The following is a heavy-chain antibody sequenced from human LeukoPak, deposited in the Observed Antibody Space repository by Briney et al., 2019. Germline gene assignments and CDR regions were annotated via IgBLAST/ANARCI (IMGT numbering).Heavy chain of an antibody. D-gene: IGHD2-2*01. Sequence: SETLSLTCIVSGGSISSYYWSWIRQPAGKGLEWIGRIYTSGSTNYNPSLKSRVTMSVDTSKNQFSLKLSSVTAADTAVYYCAREDIVVVPAASSRYYYYYMDVWGKGTTVTVSS. CDR3: AREDIVVVPAASSRYYYYYMDV. J-gene: IGHJ6*03. V-gene: IGHV4-4*07. CDR1: GGSISSYY. CDR2: IYTSGST.